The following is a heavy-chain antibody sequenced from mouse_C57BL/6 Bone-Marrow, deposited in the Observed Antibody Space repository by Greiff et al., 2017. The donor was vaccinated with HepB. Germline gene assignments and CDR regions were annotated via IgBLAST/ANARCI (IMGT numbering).Heavy chain of an antibody. CDR1: GYAFSSSW. CDR2: IYPGDGDT. Sequence: QVQLQQSGPELVKPGASVKISCKASGYAFSSSWMNWVKQRPGQGLEWIGRIYPGDGDTNYNGKFKGKATLTADKSSSTAYMQLSSLTSEDSAVYFCARDFYYGSSHYYFDYWGQGTTLTVSS. J-gene: IGHJ2*01. CDR3: ARDFYYGSSHYYFDY. V-gene: IGHV1-82*01. D-gene: IGHD1-1*01.